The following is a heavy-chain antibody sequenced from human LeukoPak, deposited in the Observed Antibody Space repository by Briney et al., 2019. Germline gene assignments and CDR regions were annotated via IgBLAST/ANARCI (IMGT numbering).Heavy chain of an antibody. CDR2: IKSKTDGGTT. Sequence: GGSLRLSCAASGFTFSNAWMSWVRQAPGKGLEWVGRIKSKTDGGTTDYAAPVKGRFTISRDDSKNTLYPQMNSLKTEDTAVYYCTTSMVRGVTRPFDYWGQGTLVTVSS. D-gene: IGHD3-10*01. CDR1: GFTFSNAW. J-gene: IGHJ4*02. V-gene: IGHV3-15*01. CDR3: TTSMVRGVTRPFDY.